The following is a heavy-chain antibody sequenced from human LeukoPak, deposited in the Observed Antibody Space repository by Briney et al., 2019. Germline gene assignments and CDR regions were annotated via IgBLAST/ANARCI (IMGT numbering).Heavy chain of an antibody. CDR1: GFTVSSNY. Sequence: PGGSLRLSCAASGFTVSSNYMSWVRQAPGKGLEWVSVIYSGGSTYYADSVKGRFTISRHNSKNTLYLQMNSLRAEDTAVYYCARPSGSYGDYYYGMDVWGQGTTVTVSS. CDR2: IYSGGST. J-gene: IGHJ6*02. CDR3: ARPSGSYGDYYYGMDV. V-gene: IGHV3-53*04. D-gene: IGHD1-26*01.